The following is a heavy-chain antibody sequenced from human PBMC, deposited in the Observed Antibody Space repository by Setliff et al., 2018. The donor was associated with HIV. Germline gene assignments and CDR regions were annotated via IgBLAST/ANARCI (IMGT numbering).Heavy chain of an antibody. CDR2: INPKSGGT. CDR3: ARVVDRDYDFWSAYEY. CDR1: GYTFTKFD. Sequence: GASVKVSCKASGYTFTKFDINWVRQAPGQGLEWMGWINPKSGGTHYGQKFQGRVTMTRDTSLSTAYMELSWLTSDDTAVYYCARVVDRDYDFWSAYEYWGQGTMVTVSS. V-gene: IGHV1-2*02. J-gene: IGHJ4*02. D-gene: IGHD3-3*01.